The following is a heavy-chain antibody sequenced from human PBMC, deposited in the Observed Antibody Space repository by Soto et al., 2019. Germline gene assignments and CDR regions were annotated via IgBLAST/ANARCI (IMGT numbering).Heavy chain of an antibody. CDR3: ARQRLWGSSGYYYFEN. J-gene: IGHJ4*02. Sequence: GESLKISCNCSGNIFSSYWIGWVRQMPGKGLEWMGIIYPGDSDTRYGTSVQGQVTITVDKSINTVYLQLSRLNASDTALYYCARQRLWGSSGYYYFENWGQGTLVTVSS. D-gene: IGHD3-22*01. CDR1: GNIFSSYW. V-gene: IGHV5-51*01. CDR2: IYPGDSDT.